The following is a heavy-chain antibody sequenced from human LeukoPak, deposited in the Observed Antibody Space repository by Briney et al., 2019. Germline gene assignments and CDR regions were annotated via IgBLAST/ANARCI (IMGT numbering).Heavy chain of an antibody. CDR1: GGSISSGGYS. J-gene: IGHJ5*02. D-gene: IGHD1-1*01. CDR2: IYHSGST. Sequence: SQTLSLTCAVSGGSISSGGYSWSWIRQPPGKGLEWIGYIYHSGSTYYSPSLKSRVTISVDRSKNQFSLKLSSVTAAGTAVYYCARELEHNWFDPWGQGTLVTVSS. CDR3: ARELEHNWFDP. V-gene: IGHV4-30-2*01.